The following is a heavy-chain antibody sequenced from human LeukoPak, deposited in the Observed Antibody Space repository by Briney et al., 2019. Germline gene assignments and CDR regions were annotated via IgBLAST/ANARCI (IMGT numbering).Heavy chain of an antibody. V-gene: IGHV1-69*13. Sequence: VASVKVSCKASGYTFTSYDISWVRQAPGQGLEWMGGIIPIFGTANYAQKFQGRVTITADESTSTAYMELSSLRSEDTAVYYCARGGGYGEAFDIWGQGTMVTVSS. CDR3: ARGGGYGEAFDI. CDR2: IIPIFGTA. D-gene: IGHD3-16*01. CDR1: GYTFTSYD. J-gene: IGHJ3*02.